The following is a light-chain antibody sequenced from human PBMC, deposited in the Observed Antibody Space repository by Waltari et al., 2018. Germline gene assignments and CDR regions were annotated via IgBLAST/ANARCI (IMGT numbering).Light chain of an antibody. CDR3: NSYTSSTTLL. CDR2: DVS. CDR1: SSDIGAYNY. Sequence: QSVLTQPASVSGSPGQSITFSCAGTSSDIGAYNYVSWYQQHPGKAPKLIIYDVSHRPSGVSNRFSGSKSGNTASLTISGVQPEDEADYYCNSYTSSTTLLFGGGTKLTVL. V-gene: IGLV2-14*03. J-gene: IGLJ2*01.